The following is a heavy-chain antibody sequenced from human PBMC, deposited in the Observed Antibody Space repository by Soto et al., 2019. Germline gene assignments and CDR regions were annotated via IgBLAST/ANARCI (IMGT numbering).Heavy chain of an antibody. CDR3: AKEVGYSSGYDYFDY. Sequence: EVQLLGSGGGLVQPGGSLRLSGAASGFTFSSYAMSWVRQAPGKGLEWVSGISGSGVSTHYADSVKGRFTISRDNSKNTLYLQMNSLRAEDTAVYYCAKEVGYSSGYDYFDYWGQGTLVTVSS. J-gene: IGHJ4*02. V-gene: IGHV3-23*01. CDR1: GFTFSSYA. D-gene: IGHD6-19*01. CDR2: ISGSGVST.